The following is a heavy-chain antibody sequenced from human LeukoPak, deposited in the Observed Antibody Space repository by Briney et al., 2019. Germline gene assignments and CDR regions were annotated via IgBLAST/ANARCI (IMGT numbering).Heavy chain of an antibody. V-gene: IGHV1-69*13. Sequence: ASVKVSCKASGGTFSSYAISWVRQAPGQGLEWMGGIIPIFGTANYAQKFQGRVTITADESTSTAYMELSSLRSEDTAVYYCARGQNWSGYYIAYYYYGMDVWGQGTTVTVSS. J-gene: IGHJ6*02. CDR2: IIPIFGTA. D-gene: IGHD3-3*01. CDR3: ARGQNWSGYYIAYYYYGMDV. CDR1: GGTFSSYA.